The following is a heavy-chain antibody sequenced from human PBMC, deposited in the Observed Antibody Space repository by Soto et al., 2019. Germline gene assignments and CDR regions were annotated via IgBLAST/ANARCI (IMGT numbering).Heavy chain of an antibody. V-gene: IGHV1-69*13. D-gene: IGHD2-15*01. CDR2: IIPIFGTA. Sequence: GASVKVSCKASGGTFSSYAISWVLQAPGQGLEWMGGIIPIFGTANYAQKFQGRVTITADESTSTAYMELSSLRSEDTAVYYCARSLGYCSGGSCRPADYYYYGMDVWGQGTTVTVSS. CDR1: GGTFSSYA. J-gene: IGHJ6*02. CDR3: ARSLGYCSGGSCRPADYYYYGMDV.